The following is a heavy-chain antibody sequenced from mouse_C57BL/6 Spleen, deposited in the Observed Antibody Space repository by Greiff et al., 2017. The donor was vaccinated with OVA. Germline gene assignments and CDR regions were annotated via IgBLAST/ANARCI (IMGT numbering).Heavy chain of an antibody. D-gene: IGHD3-2*02. V-gene: IGHV1-80*01. CDR2: IYPGDGDT. CDR3: AREEGTAQGFAY. J-gene: IGHJ3*01. Sequence: VQVVESGAELVKPGASVKISCKASGYAFSSYWMNWVKQRPGKGLEWIGQIYPGDGDTNYNGKFKGKATLTADKSSSTAYMQLSSLTSEDSAVYFCAREEGTAQGFAYWGQGTLVTVSA. CDR1: GYAFSSYW.